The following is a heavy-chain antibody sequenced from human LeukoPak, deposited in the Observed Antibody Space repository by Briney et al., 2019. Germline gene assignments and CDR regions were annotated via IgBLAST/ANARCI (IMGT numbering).Heavy chain of an antibody. CDR3: AKEGSSWSRLFCDY. CDR1: GFTFSSYA. Sequence: GGSLRLSCAASGFTFSSYAMSWVRQPPGKGLEWVSGISGSGDSTYYADSVKGRFTISRDNSKNTLYLQMNSLRAEDTAVYYCAKEGSSWSRLFCDYWGQGTLVTVSS. D-gene: IGHD6-13*01. J-gene: IGHJ4*02. CDR2: ISGSGDST. V-gene: IGHV3-23*01.